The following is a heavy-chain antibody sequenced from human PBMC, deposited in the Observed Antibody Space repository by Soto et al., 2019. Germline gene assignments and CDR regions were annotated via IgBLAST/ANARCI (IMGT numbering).Heavy chain of an antibody. CDR1: GGTFSSYT. J-gene: IGHJ6*03. CDR2: IIPILGIA. D-gene: IGHD2-2*01. V-gene: IGHV1-69*04. Sequence: GASVKVSCKASGGTFSSYTISWVRQAPGQGLEWMGRIIPILGIANYAQKFQGRVTITADKSTSTAYMELSSLRSEDTAVYYCARDHQDIVVVPAAMSYYYYYMDVWGKGTTVTVS. CDR3: ARDHQDIVVVPAAMSYYYYYMDV.